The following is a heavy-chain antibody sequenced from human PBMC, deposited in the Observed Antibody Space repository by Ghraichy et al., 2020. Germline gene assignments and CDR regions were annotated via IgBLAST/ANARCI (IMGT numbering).Heavy chain of an antibody. V-gene: IGHV3-30*02. CDR1: GFTFSSYG. CDR3: AKTVYPFLSPLFDY. CDR2: IRYDGSNK. J-gene: IGHJ4*02. Sequence: GGSLRLSCAASGFTFSSYGMHWVRQAPGKGLEWVAFIRYDGSNKYYADSVKGRFTISRDNSKNTLYLQMNSLRAEDTAVYYCAKTVYPFLSPLFDYWGQGTLVTVSS. D-gene: IGHD2/OR15-2a*01.